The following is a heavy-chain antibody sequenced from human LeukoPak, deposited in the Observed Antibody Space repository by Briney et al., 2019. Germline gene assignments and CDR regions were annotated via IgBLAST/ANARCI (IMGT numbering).Heavy chain of an antibody. D-gene: IGHD5/OR15-5a*01. V-gene: IGHV4-61*02. CDR1: GGSISSGSYY. CDR2: IYTSGST. CDR3: ARGKGLYYYYYMDV. Sequence: SETLSLTCTVSGGSISSGSYYWSWIRQPAGKGLEWIGRIYTSGSTNYNPSLKSRVTISVDTSKNQFSLKLSSVTAADTAVYYCARGKGLYYYYYMDVWGKGTTVTVSS. J-gene: IGHJ6*03.